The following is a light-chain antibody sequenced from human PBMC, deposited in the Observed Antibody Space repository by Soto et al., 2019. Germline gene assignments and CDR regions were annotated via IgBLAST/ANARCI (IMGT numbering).Light chain of an antibody. Sequence: EIVMTQSPATLSVSPWERATLSCRASQSLIINLAWYQQKPVQANSLLIDGASTRATGTPARFSGSGSGTEFTLIISSLKSEDFALYYCHQRHSWPRTFGQGTKVDIK. CDR3: HQRHSWPRT. V-gene: IGKV3-15*01. CDR1: QSLIIN. J-gene: IGKJ1*01. CDR2: GAS.